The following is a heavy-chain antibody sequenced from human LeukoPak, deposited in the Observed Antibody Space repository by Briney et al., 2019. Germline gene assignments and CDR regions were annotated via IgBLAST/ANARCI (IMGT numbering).Heavy chain of an antibody. J-gene: IGHJ4*02. D-gene: IGHD3-3*01. CDR2: IQQDGSDK. V-gene: IGHV3-7*01. Sequence: GGSLRLSCAASGLTFSDEYMSWIRQAPGKGLEWVANIQQDGSDKNYVDSVKGRFTISRDNAKNSLYLQMNSLRAEDTAVYYCARDTYYEFWSGYYSGGLDYWGQGTLVTVSS. CDR1: GLTFSDEY. CDR3: ARDTYYEFWSGYYSGGLDY.